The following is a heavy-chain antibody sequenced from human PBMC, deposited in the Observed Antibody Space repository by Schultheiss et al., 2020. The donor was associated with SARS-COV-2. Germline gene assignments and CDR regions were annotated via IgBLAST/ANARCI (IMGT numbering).Heavy chain of an antibody. V-gene: IGHV3-30-3*01. Sequence: GGSLRLSCAASGFTFTSHAMHWVRQAPGKGLEWVAVISHDGSYKYHGNSVKDRFTISRDNSKNTLYLQMNSLRAEDTAVYYCARDSSIATIYGMDVRGQGTTVTVSS. CDR3: ARDSSIATIYGMDV. CDR1: GFTFTSHA. CDR2: ISHDGSYK. J-gene: IGHJ6*02. D-gene: IGHD6-6*01.